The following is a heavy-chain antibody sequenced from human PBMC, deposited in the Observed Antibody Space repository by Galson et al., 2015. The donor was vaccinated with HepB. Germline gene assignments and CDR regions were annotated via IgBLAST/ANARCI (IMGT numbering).Heavy chain of an antibody. CDR1: GYTFTSYA. J-gene: IGHJ5*02. V-gene: IGHV7-4-1*02. Sequence: QSGAEVKKPGASVKVSCKASGYTFTSYAMNWVRQAPGQGLEWMGWINTNTGNPTYAQGFTGRFVFSLDTSVSTAYLQISSLKAEDTAVYYCARDREDIVVVPAAFITHFDPWGQGTLVTVSS. CDR2: INTNTGNP. D-gene: IGHD2-2*01. CDR3: ARDREDIVVVPAAFITHFDP.